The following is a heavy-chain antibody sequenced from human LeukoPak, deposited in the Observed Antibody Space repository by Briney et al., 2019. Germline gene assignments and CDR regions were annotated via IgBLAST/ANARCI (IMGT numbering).Heavy chain of an antibody. CDR3: ARDPDSGSYGAFYYYGMDV. V-gene: IGHV3-30-3*01. D-gene: IGHD1-26*01. Sequence: GGSLRLSCAASGFTFSSYAMHWVRQAPGKGLEWVAVISYDGGNKYYADSVKGRFTISRDNSKNTLYLQMNSLRAEDTAVYYCARDPDSGSYGAFYYYGMDVWGQGTTVTVSS. CDR1: GFTFSSYA. CDR2: ISYDGGNK. J-gene: IGHJ6*02.